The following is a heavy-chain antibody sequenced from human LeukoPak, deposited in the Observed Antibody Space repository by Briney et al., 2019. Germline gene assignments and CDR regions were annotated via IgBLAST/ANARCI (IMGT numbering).Heavy chain of an antibody. CDR3: ARHPKVYIAAHYYFDY. J-gene: IGHJ4*02. CDR1: GFTVSSNY. CDR2: IREDGSEK. D-gene: IGHD6-6*01. V-gene: IGHV3-7*01. Sequence: GGSLRLSCAASGFTVSSNYMSWVRQAPGKGLEWVANIREDGSEKYYVDSVKGRFTISRDNAKNSLYLQVNSLRAEDTAVYYCARHPKVYIAAHYYFDYWGQGTLVTVSS.